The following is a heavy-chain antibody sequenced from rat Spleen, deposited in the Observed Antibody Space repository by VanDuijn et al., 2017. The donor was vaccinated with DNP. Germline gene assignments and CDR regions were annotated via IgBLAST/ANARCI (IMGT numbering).Heavy chain of an antibody. V-gene: IGHV2S18*01. CDR2: MWSDGDT. CDR3: VRDGSFDY. J-gene: IGHJ2*01. Sequence: QVQLKESGPGLVQPSETLSLTCTVSGFSLTSYNVYWVRQRSGKSLEWMGRMWSDGDTSYNPAFTSRLSFTRDTSKSQVFLKMNSLQTEDTATYYCVRDGSFDYWGQGVMVTVSS. CDR1: GFSLTSYN. D-gene: IGHD1-12*02.